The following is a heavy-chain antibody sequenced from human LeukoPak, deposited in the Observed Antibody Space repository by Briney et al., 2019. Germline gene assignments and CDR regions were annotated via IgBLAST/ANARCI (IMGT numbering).Heavy chain of an antibody. J-gene: IGHJ4*02. CDR3: AKDHLPGIVVADRDY. CDR1: GFTFSSYA. V-gene: IGHV3-23*01. CDR2: ISGSGGTT. Sequence: GGSLRLSCAASGFTFSSYAMSWVRQAPGKGLEWVSAISGSGGTTYYTDSVKGRFTISRDNSKNTLYLQINSLRAEDTAVYYCAKDHLPGIVVADRDYWGQGTLVTVSS. D-gene: IGHD6-19*01.